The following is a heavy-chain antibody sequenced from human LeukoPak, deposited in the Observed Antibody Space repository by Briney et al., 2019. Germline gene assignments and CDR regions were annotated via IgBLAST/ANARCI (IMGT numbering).Heavy chain of an antibody. J-gene: IGHJ3*02. Sequence: GGSLRLSCAASGFTFSNHAMYWVRQAPGKGLEWVAVIWYDGSNTYYADSVKGRFTISRDNSKNTLYLQMNSLRAEDTAVYYCAREDYGDYGAFAFDIWGQGTTVTVSS. D-gene: IGHD4-17*01. CDR3: AREDYGDYGAFAFDI. CDR2: IWYDGSNT. V-gene: IGHV3-33*01. CDR1: GFTFSNHA.